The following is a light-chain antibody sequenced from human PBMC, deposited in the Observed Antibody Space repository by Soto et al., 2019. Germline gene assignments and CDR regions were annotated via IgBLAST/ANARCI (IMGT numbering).Light chain of an antibody. J-gene: IGKJ5*01. CDR2: GAS. V-gene: IGKV3-20*01. CDR3: QHYGETPIT. Sequence: ELVLTQSPGTLSLSPGGRATLSCRASQSVSRRLAWYQHRPGQSPRLLISGASMRASGVPVRVSGSGSGTDFTLTISRLETEDFAVYYCQHYGETPITFGLGTRLEIK. CDR1: QSVSRR.